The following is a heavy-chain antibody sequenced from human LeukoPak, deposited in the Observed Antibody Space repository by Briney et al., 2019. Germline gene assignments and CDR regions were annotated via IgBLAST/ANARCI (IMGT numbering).Heavy chain of an antibody. CDR3: ARDMYYYGSGNYRFDY. Sequence: PSETLSLTCTVSSFSISSHYYWGWIRQPPGKGLEWIGNIFHGGSTNYNPSLKSRVTISVDTSKNQFSLKLSSVTAADTAVYYCARDMYYYGSGNYRFDYWGQGTLVTVSS. V-gene: IGHV4-38-2*02. J-gene: IGHJ4*02. CDR2: IFHGGST. D-gene: IGHD3-10*01. CDR1: SFSISSHYY.